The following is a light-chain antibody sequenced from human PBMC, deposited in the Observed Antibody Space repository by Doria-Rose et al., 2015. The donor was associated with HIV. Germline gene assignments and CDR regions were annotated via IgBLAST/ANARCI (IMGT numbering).Light chain of an antibody. CDR3: SSYTSSGTRV. V-gene: IGLV2-14*01. CDR1: SSDVGGYNY. CDR2: VVS. J-gene: IGLJ3*02. Sequence: QSALIQPASVSGSPGQSITISCTGTSSDVGGYNYVSWYQQHPGKASKLMIYVVSNRPSGVSNRFSGSKSGNTASLTISGLQAEDEADYYCSSYTSSGTRVFGGGTELTVL.